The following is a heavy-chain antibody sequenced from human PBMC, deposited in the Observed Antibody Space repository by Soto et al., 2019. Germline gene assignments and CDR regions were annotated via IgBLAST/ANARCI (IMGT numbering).Heavy chain of an antibody. CDR3: ARGDCVGGSCYSLAGSFYYYMDA. CDR1: GFTFSNYW. Sequence: EVQLVESGGGLVQPGGSLRLSCAASGFTFSNYWMYWVRQAPGKGLEWVSRINSDGSVSTYADSVKGRRTISRDNVKNTLYLQMDSLRAEDTAVYYCARGDCVGGSCYSLAGSFYYYMDAWGKGTTVTV. CDR2: INSDGSVS. J-gene: IGHJ6*03. V-gene: IGHV3-74*03. D-gene: IGHD2-15*01.